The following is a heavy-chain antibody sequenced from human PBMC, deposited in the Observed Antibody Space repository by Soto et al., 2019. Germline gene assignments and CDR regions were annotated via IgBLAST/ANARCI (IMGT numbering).Heavy chain of an antibody. CDR1: GDSISGSQW. D-gene: IGHD2-2*01. J-gene: IGHJ4*02. CDR2: ISHTGTT. V-gene: IGHV4-4*02. Sequence: HVQLQESGPGLVTPSETLSLTCAVSGDSISGSQWWSRVRLPPGKGLEWIGEISHTGTTNYNPSLKSRVTMSVDKPKNQFSLNLTSVTAAVTAVYYCARVISSREEYFDYWGQGTVVTVSP. CDR3: ARVISSREEYFDY.